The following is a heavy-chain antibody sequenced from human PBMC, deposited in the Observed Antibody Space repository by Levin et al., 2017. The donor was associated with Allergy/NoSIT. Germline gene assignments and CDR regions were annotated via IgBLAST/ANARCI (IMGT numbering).Heavy chain of an antibody. CDR2: IKSKADGGTT. Sequence: GESLKISCVASGLTFSTAWMTWIRQVPGKGLEWVGRIKSKADGGTTDYAVPVKGRFTISRDDSKSTLFLQMRSLQTEDTAFYYCTARDAWFAYWGQGTLVTVSS. D-gene: IGHD5-24*01. V-gene: IGHV3-15*01. CDR1: GLTFSTAW. CDR3: TARDAWFAY. J-gene: IGHJ4*02.